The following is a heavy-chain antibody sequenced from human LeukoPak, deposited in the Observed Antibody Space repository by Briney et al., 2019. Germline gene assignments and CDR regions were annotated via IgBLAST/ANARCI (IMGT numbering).Heavy chain of an antibody. CDR1: GFTFSSYS. CDR3: ARDSFDSSGSPYYFDY. D-gene: IGHD3-22*01. J-gene: IGHJ4*02. Sequence: GGSLRLSCAASGFTFSSYSMTWVRQAPGKGLEWVSSISSSSSYIYYADSVKGRFTISRDNAKNSLYLQMNSLRAEDTAVYYCARDSFDSSGSPYYFDYWGQGTLVTVSS. V-gene: IGHV3-21*01. CDR2: ISSSSSYI.